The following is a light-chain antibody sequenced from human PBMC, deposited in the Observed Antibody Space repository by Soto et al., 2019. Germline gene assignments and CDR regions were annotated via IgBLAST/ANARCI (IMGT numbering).Light chain of an antibody. CDR3: QQYGSSALT. J-gene: IGKJ4*01. Sequence: EIVLTQSPGTLSLSPGERATLSCRASQSVSSSYLAWYQHKPGQAPRLLIYGASSRASGIPDRFSGSGSGTDFTLTINRLEPEDVAVYYCQQYGSSALTFGGGTKAEIK. CDR1: QSVSSSY. V-gene: IGKV3-20*01. CDR2: GAS.